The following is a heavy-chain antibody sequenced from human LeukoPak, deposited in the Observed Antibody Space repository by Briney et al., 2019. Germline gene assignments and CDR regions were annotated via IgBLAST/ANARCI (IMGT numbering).Heavy chain of an antibody. V-gene: IGHV4-39*01. J-gene: IGHJ3*02. CDR2: TYYSGST. Sequence: SETLSLTCTVSGGSISSSSYYWGRIRQPPGKGLEWIGSTYYSGSTYYNPSLKSRVTISVDTSKNQFSLNLSSVTATDTAVYYCARPGIAARFPFDAFDIWGQGTMVTVSS. CDR3: ARPGIAARFPFDAFDI. CDR1: GGSISSSSYY. D-gene: IGHD6-6*01.